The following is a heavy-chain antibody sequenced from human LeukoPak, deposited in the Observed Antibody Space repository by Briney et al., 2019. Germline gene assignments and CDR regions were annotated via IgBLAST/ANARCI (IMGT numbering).Heavy chain of an antibody. CDR3: ARDPSSVTLYFFDY. J-gene: IGHJ4*02. CDR1: GYTFRGNY. D-gene: IGHD4-11*01. Sequence: ASVKVSCKASGYTFRGNYIHWLRQAPGQGLEWMGWIDANNGDTKSAQKFQGRVTMSRDTSISTAYMDLSSLSPDDAAVYYCARDPSSVTLYFFDYWGQGTLVTVSS. V-gene: IGHV1-2*02. CDR2: IDANNGDT.